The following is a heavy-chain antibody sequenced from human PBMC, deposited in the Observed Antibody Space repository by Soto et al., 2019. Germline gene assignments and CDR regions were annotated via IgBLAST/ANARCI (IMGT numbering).Heavy chain of an antibody. CDR1: GYTFTSYD. D-gene: IGHD3-10*01. CDR2: MNPNSGNT. Sequence: QVQLVQSGAEVKKPGASVKVSCKASGYTFTSYDINWVRQATGQGLEGMGWMNPNSGNTGYAQKFQGRVTMTRHTSISPASMGLSSLRSERTAVYDCARAGVRGMDVWGQGTTVTVSS. J-gene: IGHJ6*02. CDR3: ARAGVRGMDV. V-gene: IGHV1-8*01.